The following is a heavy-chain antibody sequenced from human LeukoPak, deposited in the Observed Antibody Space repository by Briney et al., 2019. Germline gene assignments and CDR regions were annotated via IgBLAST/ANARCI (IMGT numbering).Heavy chain of an antibody. D-gene: IGHD2-15*01. Sequence: PSETLSLTCTVSGCSISSYYWSWIRQPAGKGLEWIGRIYTSGSTNYNPSLKSRVTMSVDTSKNQFSLKLSSVTAADTAVYYCARGGLVVVVAATQDLDYYGMDVWGQGTTVTVSS. V-gene: IGHV4-4*07. J-gene: IGHJ6*02. CDR2: IYTSGST. CDR1: GCSISSYY. CDR3: ARGGLVVVVAATQDLDYYGMDV.